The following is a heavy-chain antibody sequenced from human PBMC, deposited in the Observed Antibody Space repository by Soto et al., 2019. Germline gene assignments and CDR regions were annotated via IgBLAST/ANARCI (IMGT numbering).Heavy chain of an antibody. J-gene: IGHJ5*02. D-gene: IGHD3-10*01. CDR3: ARGVYLSLVRTGWFDP. Sequence: SETLSLTCTVSGTSMTGHFWSWMRQPPGKGLECIGFVYYSGSTFYNPSLKSRVTISLDTSMNHFSLRLSSVTSADTAVYYCARGVYLSLVRTGWFDPWGQGTLVTVSS. V-gene: IGHV4-59*11. CDR2: VYYSGST. CDR1: GTSMTGHF.